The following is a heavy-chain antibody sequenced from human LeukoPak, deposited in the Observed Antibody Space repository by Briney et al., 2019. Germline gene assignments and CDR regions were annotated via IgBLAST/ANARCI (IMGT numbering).Heavy chain of an antibody. J-gene: IGHJ4*02. CDR3: ARGRTVVVPAAPLGEDY. V-gene: IGHV4-61*02. CDR2: IYTSGST. CDR1: GGSISSGSYY. D-gene: IGHD2-2*01. Sequence: RSSQTLSLTCTVSGGSISSGSYYWSWIRQPAGKGLEWIGRIYTSGSTNYNPSLKSRVTISVDTSKNQFSLKLSSVTAADTAVYYCARGRTVVVPAAPLGEDYWGQGTLVTVSS.